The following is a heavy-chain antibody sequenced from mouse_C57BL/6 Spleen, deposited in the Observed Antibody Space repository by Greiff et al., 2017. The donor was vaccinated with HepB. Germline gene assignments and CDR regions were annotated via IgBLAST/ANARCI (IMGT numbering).Heavy chain of an antibody. V-gene: IGHV6-3*01. Sequence: EVKVEESGGGLVQPGGSMKLSCVASGFTFSNYWMNWVRQSPEKGLEWVAQIRLKSDNYATHYAESVKGRFTISRDDSKSSVYLQMNNLRAEDTGIYYCTPHWYFDVWGTGTTVTVSS. CDR3: TPHWYFDV. CDR1: GFTFSNYW. CDR2: IRLKSDNYAT. J-gene: IGHJ1*03.